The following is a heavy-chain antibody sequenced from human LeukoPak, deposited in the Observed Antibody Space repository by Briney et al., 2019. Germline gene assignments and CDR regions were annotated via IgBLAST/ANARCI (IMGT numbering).Heavy chain of an antibody. Sequence: PGGSLRLSCAASGFTVSSNYMRWVRQAPGEGLELDSGIYSGGSTYYTDSVKGRFTSSRDNSKNTLYLQMNRLRAEDTAVYYCARGSHFDWLSDDAFDICGQGTMVTVSS. J-gene: IGHJ3*02. CDR1: GFTVSSNY. CDR2: IYSGGST. V-gene: IGHV3-53*01. D-gene: IGHD3-9*01. CDR3: ARGSHFDWLSDDAFDI.